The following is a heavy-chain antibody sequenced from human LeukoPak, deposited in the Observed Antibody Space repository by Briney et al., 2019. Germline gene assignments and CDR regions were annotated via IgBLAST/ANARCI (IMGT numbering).Heavy chain of an antibody. CDR3: AREEASSWYVYFDY. V-gene: IGHV1-2*02. D-gene: IGHD6-13*01. J-gene: IGHJ4*02. CDR2: INPNSGGT. CDR1: GYTFTGYY. Sequence: ASVKVSCKASGYTFTGYYMHWVRQAPGQGLEWMGWINPNSGGTNYAQKFQGRVTMTRDTSISTAYMELSRLRSDDTAVYYCAREEASSWYVYFDYWGQGTLVTVSS.